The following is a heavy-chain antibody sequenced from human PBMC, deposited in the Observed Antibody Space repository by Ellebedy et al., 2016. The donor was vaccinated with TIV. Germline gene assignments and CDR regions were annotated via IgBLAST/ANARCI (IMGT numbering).Heavy chain of an antibody. CDR2: ISSSSSTI. J-gene: IGHJ6*02. V-gene: IGHV3-48*04. D-gene: IGHD3-9*01. CDR3: ARGYDILIPPAEYYYGMDV. CDR1: GFTFSSYS. Sequence: GESLKISCAASGFTFSSYSMNWVRQAPGKGLEWVSYISSSSSTIYYADSVKGRFTISRDNAKNSLYLQMNSLRAEDTAVYYCARGYDILIPPAEYYYGMDVWGQGTTVTVSS.